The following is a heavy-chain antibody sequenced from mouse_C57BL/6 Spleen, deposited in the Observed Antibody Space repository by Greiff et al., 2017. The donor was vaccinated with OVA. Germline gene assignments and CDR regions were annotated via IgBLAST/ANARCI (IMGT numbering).Heavy chain of an antibody. D-gene: IGHD2-10*02. CDR2: INPNNGGT. CDR3: AREGSSNWYFDV. CDR1: GYTFTDYN. J-gene: IGHJ1*03. Sequence: VQLQQSGPELVKPGASVKIPCKASGYTFTDYNMDWVKQSHGKSLEWIGDINPNNGGTIYNQKFKGKATLTVDKSSSTAYMELRSLTSEDTAVYYCAREGSSNWYFDVWGTGTTVTVSS. V-gene: IGHV1-18*01.